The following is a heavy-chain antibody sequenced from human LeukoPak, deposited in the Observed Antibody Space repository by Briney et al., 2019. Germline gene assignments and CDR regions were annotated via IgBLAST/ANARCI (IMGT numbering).Heavy chain of an antibody. D-gene: IGHD2-8*02. J-gene: IGHJ3*02. CDR2: IVVGSGNT. CDR1: GFTFTTSA. Sequence: SVKVSCKASGFTFTTSAVQWVRQARGQRLEWIGRIVVGSGNTDHAQKFQGRLTITRDISKRTAYMELSSLTSDDTAVYYCAAVPNANAWYWDDAFDIWGQGTMVTVSS. CDR3: AAVPNANAWYWDDAFDI. V-gene: IGHV1-58*01.